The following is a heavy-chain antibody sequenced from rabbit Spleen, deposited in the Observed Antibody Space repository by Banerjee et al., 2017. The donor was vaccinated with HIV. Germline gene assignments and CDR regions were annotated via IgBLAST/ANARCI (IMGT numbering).Heavy chain of an antibody. J-gene: IGHJ3*01. D-gene: IGHD8-1*01. Sequence: QSLEESGGGLVKPGASLTLTCKGSGFSFNSGYDMCWVRQAPGKGLEWIACIYAGSSDNTYSATWAKGRFTISKTSSTTVTLQMTSLTVADTATYFCARDAGTSFSSYGMDLWGQGTLVTVS. CDR3: ARDAGTSFSSYGMDL. CDR1: GFSFNSGYD. CDR2: IYAGSSDNT. V-gene: IGHV1S40*01.